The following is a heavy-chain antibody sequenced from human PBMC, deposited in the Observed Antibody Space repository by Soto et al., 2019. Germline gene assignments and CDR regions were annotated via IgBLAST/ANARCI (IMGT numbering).Heavy chain of an antibody. V-gene: IGHV1-3*01. CDR3: ARDEPSDFWSGRGAFDI. J-gene: IGHJ3*02. D-gene: IGHD3-3*01. CDR1: GYTFPTSA. Sequence: ASGKVSSKASGYTFPTSAVHWWRQAPGQRLGGRGWINAGNGNTKYAQKLQGRVTMTTDTSPSTDYMELRSLRSDDTAVYYCARDEPSDFWSGRGAFDIWGQGTMVT. CDR2: INAGNGNT.